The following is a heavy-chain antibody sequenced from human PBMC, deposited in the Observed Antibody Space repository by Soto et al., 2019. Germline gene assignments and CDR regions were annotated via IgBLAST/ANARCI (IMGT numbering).Heavy chain of an antibody. CDR1: GGSISSGGYS. V-gene: IGHV4-30-2*01. CDR2: IYHSGST. CDR3: ARVSTDPIMRELQVVWFDP. J-gene: IGHJ5*02. Sequence: PSDTLSLTCAVSGGSISSGGYSWSWIRQPPGKGLEWIGYIYHSGSTYYNPSLKSRVTISVDRSKNQFSLKLSSVTAADTAVYYCARVSTDPIMRELQVVWFDPWGQRTLVTVTS. D-gene: IGHD1-26*01.